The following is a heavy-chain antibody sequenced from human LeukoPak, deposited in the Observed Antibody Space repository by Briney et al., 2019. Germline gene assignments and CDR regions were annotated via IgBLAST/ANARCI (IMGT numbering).Heavy chain of an antibody. CDR1: GGSFSGYY. CDR3: AKVAYDYWCGFFHYCYYLDV. J-gene: IGHJ6*03. D-gene: IGHD3-3*01. Sequence: SETLSLTCAVYGGSFSGYYWSWIRQPPGKGLEWIGEINHSGSTNYNPSLKSRVTISVDTSKNQFSLKLSSVTAADPAVYYCAKVAYDYWCGFFHYCYYLDVWDKGPTVPASS. V-gene: IGHV4-34*01. CDR2: INHSGST.